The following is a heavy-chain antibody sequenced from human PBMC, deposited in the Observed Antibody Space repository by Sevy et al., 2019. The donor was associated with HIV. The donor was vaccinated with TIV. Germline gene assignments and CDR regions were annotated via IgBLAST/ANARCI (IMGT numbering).Heavy chain of an antibody. D-gene: IGHD5-18*01. CDR3: TRDSRNSYYYYYYMDV. V-gene: IGHV3-49*04. CDR1: GFTFGDYA. Sequence: GGSLRLSCTASGFTFGDYAMSWVRQAPGKGLEWVGFIRSKAYGGTTEYAAYVKGRFTISRDDSKSIAYLQMNSLKTEDTAVYYCTRDSRNSYYYYYYMDVWGKGTTVTVSS. CDR2: IRSKAYGGTT. J-gene: IGHJ6*03.